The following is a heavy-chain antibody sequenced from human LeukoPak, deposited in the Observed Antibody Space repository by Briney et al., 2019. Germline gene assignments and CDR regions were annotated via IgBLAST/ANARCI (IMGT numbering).Heavy chain of an antibody. Sequence: HPGGSLRLSCAASGFTFSDHYIDWVRQAPGKGLEWAGRSRDKGNSYTTAYAASVKGRFTISRDDSKNSLYLRMNSLKIEDTAVYYCTKLARAPRDFDYWGQGTLVTVSS. CDR2: SRDKGNSYTT. J-gene: IGHJ4*01. CDR1: GFTFSDHY. V-gene: IGHV3-72*01. D-gene: IGHD3-10*01. CDR3: TKLARAPRDFDY.